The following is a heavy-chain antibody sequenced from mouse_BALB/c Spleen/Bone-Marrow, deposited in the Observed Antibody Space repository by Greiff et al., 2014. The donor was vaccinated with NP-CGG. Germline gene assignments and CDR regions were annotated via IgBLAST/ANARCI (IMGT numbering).Heavy chain of an antibody. Sequence: EVQLQQSGPELVKPGASVKMSCKASGYTFTSYVMHWVKLKPGQGLEWIGYINPYNDGTKYNEKFKGKATLTSDKSSSTAYMELSSLTSEDSAVYYCARRQFITTAAWFAYWGQGTLVTVSA. CDR2: INPYNDGT. CDR1: GYTFTSYV. D-gene: IGHD1-2*01. CDR3: ARRQFITTAAWFAY. V-gene: IGHV1-14*01. J-gene: IGHJ3*01.